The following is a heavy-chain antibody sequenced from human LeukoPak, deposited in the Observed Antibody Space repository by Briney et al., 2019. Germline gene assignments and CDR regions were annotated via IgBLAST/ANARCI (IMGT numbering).Heavy chain of an antibody. CDR3: AREGGSSWYRAYDI. D-gene: IGHD6-13*01. Sequence: GGSLRLSCAASGFTFRNYFMHWVRQVPGKGLLWVSRISDDGSSTTYADSVRGRFTTSRYNARNTLYLQMNSLRAEESGVYYCAREGGSSWYRAYDIWGQGTVVTVSS. J-gene: IGHJ3*02. CDR1: GFTFRNYF. V-gene: IGHV3-74*01. CDR2: ISDDGSST.